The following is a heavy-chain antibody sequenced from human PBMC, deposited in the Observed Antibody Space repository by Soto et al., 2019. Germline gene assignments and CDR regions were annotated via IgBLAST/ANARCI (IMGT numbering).Heavy chain of an antibody. Sequence: GGSLRLSCAASGFTFSSYSMNWVRQAPGKGLEWVSSISSSSSYIYYADSVKGRFTISRDNAKNSLYLQMNSLRAEDTAVYYCARVDYAGGMITFGGVIANSDAFDIWGQGTMVTVSS. J-gene: IGHJ3*02. V-gene: IGHV3-21*01. CDR2: ISSSSSYI. D-gene: IGHD3-16*02. CDR1: GFTFSSYS. CDR3: ARVDYAGGMITFGGVIANSDAFDI.